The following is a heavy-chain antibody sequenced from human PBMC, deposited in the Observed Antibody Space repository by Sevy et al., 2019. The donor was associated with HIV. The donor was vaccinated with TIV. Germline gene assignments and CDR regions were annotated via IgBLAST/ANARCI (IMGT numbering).Heavy chain of an antibody. J-gene: IGHJ6*03. CDR3: TSEYSTSVCMDV. V-gene: IGHV3-73*01. CDR1: GFTFSGSA. Sequence: GGSLRLSCAASGFTFSGSAMHWVRQASGKGLEWVGRIRSKANSYATAYAASVKGRFTMSRDDSKNTAYLQMNSLKTDDMAVYYCTSEYSTSVCMDVWGKGTTVTVSS. CDR2: IRSKANSYAT. D-gene: IGHD6-6*01.